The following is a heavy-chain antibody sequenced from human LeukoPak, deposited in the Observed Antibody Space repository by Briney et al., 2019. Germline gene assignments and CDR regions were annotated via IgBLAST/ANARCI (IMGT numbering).Heavy chain of an antibody. Sequence: GESLKISCKGSGYSFTSCWISWVRQMPGKGLEWMGRIDPSDSYTNYSPSFQGHVTISADKSISTAYLQWSSLKASDTAMYYCARRGYIAAAGYYFDYWGQGTLVTAS. CDR3: ARRGYIAAAGYYFDY. V-gene: IGHV5-10-1*01. CDR1: GYSFTSCW. D-gene: IGHD6-13*01. J-gene: IGHJ4*02. CDR2: IDPSDSYT.